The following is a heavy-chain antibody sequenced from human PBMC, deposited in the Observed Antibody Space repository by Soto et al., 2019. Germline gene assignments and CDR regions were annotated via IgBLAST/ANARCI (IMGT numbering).Heavy chain of an antibody. V-gene: IGHV4-34*01. J-gene: IGHJ4*02. CDR2: INHSGST. CDR1: GGSFSGYY. D-gene: IGHD3-10*01. CDR3: ARGRPYYYGSGSPIPTYYFDY. Sequence: SETLSLTCAVYGGSFSGYYWSWIRQPPGKGLEWIGEINHSGSTNYNPSLKSRVTISVDTSKNQFSLKLSSVTAADTAVYYCARGRPYYYGSGSPIPTYYFDYWGQGTLVTVSS.